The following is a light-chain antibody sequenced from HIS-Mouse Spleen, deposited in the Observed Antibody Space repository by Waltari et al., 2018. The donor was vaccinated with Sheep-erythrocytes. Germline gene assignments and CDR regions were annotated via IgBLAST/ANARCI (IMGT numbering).Light chain of an antibody. Sequence: QSALTQPRSVSGSPGQSVTISCPGTSSDVGGYTYVSWYQQPPGKAPKLMIYDVSKRPSGVPDRFSGSKSGNTASLTISGLQAEDEADYYCCSYAGSYNHVFATGTKVTVL. V-gene: IGLV2-11*01. CDR2: DVS. CDR1: SSDVGGYTY. J-gene: IGLJ1*01. CDR3: CSYAGSYNHV.